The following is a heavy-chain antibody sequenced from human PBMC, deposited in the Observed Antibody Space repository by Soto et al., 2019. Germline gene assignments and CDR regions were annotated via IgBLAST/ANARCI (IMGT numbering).Heavy chain of an antibody. D-gene: IGHD3-10*01. CDR3: AKWPRITMVRGVKSYGMDV. CDR1: GFTFSSYA. CDR2: ISGSGGAT. J-gene: IGHJ6*02. Sequence: QSGGSLRLSCAASGFTFSSYAMSWVRQAPGKGLEWVSAISGSGGATYYADSVKGRFTISRDNSKNTLYLQMNSLRAEDTAVYYCAKWPRITMVRGVKSYGMDVWGQGTTVTVSS. V-gene: IGHV3-23*01.